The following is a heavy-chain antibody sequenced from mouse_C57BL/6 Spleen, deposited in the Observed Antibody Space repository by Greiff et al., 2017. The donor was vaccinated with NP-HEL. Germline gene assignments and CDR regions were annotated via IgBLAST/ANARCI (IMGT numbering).Heavy chain of an antibody. J-gene: IGHJ4*01. D-gene: IGHD2-2*01. CDR2: IDPSDSYT. CDR3: ARKVDVYDVDAMDY. CDR1: GYTFTSYW. Sequence: VQLQQSGAELVMPGASVKLSCKASGYTFTSYWMHWVKQRPGQGLEWIGEIDPSDSYTNYNQKFKGKSTLTVDKSSSTAYMQLSILTSEASAVYYCARKVDVYDVDAMDYWGQGTSVTVSS. V-gene: IGHV1-69*01.